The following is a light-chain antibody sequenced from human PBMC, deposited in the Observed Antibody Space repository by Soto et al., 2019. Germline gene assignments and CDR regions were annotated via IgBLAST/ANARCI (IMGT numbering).Light chain of an antibody. J-gene: IGLJ1*01. CDR2: SNN. V-gene: IGLV1-44*01. CDR3: AAWDDSLNALV. CDR1: SSNIGSNT. Sequence: QSVLTHPPSASGTPGQRVTMACSGSSSNIGSNTVSWYQQVPGTAPKLLIYSNNQRPSGVPDRFSGSKSGTSASLATSGLQSEDEADYYCAAWDDSLNALVFGTGTKVTVL.